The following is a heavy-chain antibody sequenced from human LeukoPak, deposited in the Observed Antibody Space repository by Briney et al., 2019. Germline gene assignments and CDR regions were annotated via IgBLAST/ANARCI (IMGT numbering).Heavy chain of an antibody. Sequence: GGSLRLSCAASGFTVSTNYMSWVRQAPGKGLEWVSVIYGGVNTVYADSVQGRFTISRDNSENTLYLQMNSLRAEDTAVYYCARGERIVTATRSDFDYWDQGTLVTVSS. CDR1: GFTVSTNY. J-gene: IGHJ4*02. CDR2: IYGGVNT. D-gene: IGHD2-15*01. V-gene: IGHV3-66*01. CDR3: ARGERIVTATRSDFDY.